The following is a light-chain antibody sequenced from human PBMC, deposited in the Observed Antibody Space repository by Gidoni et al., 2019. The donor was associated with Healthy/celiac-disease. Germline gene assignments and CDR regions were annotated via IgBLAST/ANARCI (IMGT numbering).Light chain of an antibody. J-gene: IGKJ4*01. CDR2: GAS. V-gene: IGKV3-20*01. CDR1: QSVSSSY. CDR3: QQYGSSPGT. Sequence: IVLPHSPGTLSLSPGERATLSCRASQSVSSSYLAWYQQKPGQAPRLLIYGASSRATGIPDRFSGSGSGTDFTLTISRLEPEDFAVYYCQQYGSSPGTFGGGTKVEIK.